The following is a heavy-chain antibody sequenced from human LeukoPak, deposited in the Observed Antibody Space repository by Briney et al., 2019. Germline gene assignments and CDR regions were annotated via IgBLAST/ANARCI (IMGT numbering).Heavy chain of an antibody. V-gene: IGHV3-74*01. CDR1: GFTFSSYW. CDR2: INSDGSST. J-gene: IGHJ3*02. D-gene: IGHD3-22*01. CDR3: ASLSTMIVVVANDAFDI. Sequence: GGSLRLSCAASGFTFSSYWMPWVRQAPGKGLGWVSRINSDGSSTSYADSVKGRFTISRDNSKNTLYLQMNSLRAEDTAVYYCASLSTMIVVVANDAFDIWGQGTMVTVSS.